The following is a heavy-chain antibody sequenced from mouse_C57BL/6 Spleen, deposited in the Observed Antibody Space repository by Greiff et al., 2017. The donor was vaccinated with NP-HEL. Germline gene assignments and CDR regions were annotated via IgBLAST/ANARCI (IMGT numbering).Heavy chain of an antibody. J-gene: IGHJ2*01. Sequence: VQLKQSGPELVKPGASVKISCKASGYSFTGYYMNWVKQSPEKSLEWIGEINPSTGGTTYNQKFKAKATLTVDKSSSTAYMQLKSLTSEDSAVYYCARGTFGYWGQGTTLTVSS. CDR3: ARGTFGY. V-gene: IGHV1-42*01. D-gene: IGHD3-3*01. CDR1: GYSFTGYY. CDR2: INPSTGGT.